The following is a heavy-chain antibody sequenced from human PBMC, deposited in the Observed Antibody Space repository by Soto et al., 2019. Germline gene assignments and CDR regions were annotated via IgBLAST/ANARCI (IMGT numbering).Heavy chain of an antibody. V-gene: IGHV1-69*08. Sequence: QVQLVQSGAEVKKPGSSVKVSCKASGGTFSSYTISWVRQAPGQGLEWMGRIIPILGMANYAQKFQGRVTITADKSTSTAYMELSSLRSEDTAVYYCARDRPPFGVVTNTEFDYWGQGTLVTVSS. CDR2: IIPILGMA. CDR1: GGTFSSYT. CDR3: ARDRPPFGVVTNTEFDY. D-gene: IGHD3-3*01. J-gene: IGHJ4*02.